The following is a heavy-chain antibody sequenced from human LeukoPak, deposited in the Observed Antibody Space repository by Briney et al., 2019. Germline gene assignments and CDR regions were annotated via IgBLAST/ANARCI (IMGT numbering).Heavy chain of an antibody. CDR1: GYTFTGYY. V-gene: IGHV1-46*01. D-gene: IGHD4-17*01. J-gene: IGHJ4*02. Sequence: ASVKVSCKASGYTFTGYYMHWVRQAPGQGPEWMGIINPSGGTTSYAQKFQGRVTMTRDTSTSTVYMELSSLRSEDTAVYYCARGPYGDYGDYWGQGTLVTVSS. CDR2: INPSGGTT. CDR3: ARGPYGDYGDY.